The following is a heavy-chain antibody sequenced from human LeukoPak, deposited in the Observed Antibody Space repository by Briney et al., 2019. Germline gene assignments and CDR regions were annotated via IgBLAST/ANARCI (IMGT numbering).Heavy chain of an antibody. V-gene: IGHV1-46*01. CDR3: ARVPFDF. CDR2: VDPSGADT. CDR1: GYSFTNYY. J-gene: IGHJ4*02. Sequence: ASVKVSCKASGYSFTNYYMHWVRQAPGQGLEWIGMVDPSGADTTYAEKFQGRVTMTGDTSTSTVYMELSSLRSDDTAVYYCARVPFDFWGQGTLVIVSS.